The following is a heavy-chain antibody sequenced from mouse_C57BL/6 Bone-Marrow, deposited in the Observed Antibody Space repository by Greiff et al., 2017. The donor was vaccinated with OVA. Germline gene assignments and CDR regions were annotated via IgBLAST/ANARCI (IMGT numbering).Heavy chain of an antibody. CDR3: ARVYGNPWWYFDV. V-gene: IGHV1-7*01. CDR2: INPSSGYT. J-gene: IGHJ1*03. Sequence: VQLQQSGAELAKPGASVKLSCKASGYTFTSYWMHWVKQRPGQGLEWIGYINPSSGYTKYNQKFKDKATLTADKSSSTAYMQLSSLTYEDSAVYDCARVYGNPWWYFDVWGTGTTVTVSS. D-gene: IGHD2-1*01. CDR1: GYTFTSYW.